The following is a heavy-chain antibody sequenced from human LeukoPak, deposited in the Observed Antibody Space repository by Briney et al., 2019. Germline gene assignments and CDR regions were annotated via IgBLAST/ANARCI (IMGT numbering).Heavy chain of an antibody. CDR3: ARGRWDIVVVVAATPHYYFDY. J-gene: IGHJ4*02. Sequence: ASVKVSCKASGYTFTSYDINWVRQATGQGLEWMGWMNPNSGNTGYAQKFQDRVTMTRNISISTAYMELSSLRSEDTAVYYCARGRWDIVVVVAATPHYYFDYWGQGTLVTVSS. D-gene: IGHD2-15*01. CDR2: MNPNSGNT. V-gene: IGHV1-8*01. CDR1: GYTFTSYD.